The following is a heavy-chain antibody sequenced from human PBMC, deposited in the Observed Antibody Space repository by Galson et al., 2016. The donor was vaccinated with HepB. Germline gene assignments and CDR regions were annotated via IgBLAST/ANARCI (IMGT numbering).Heavy chain of an antibody. D-gene: IGHD6-6*01. V-gene: IGHV4-59*01. CDR2: IYYTGST. Sequence: SETLSLTCTVSGVSISSYYWSWIRQPPGKGLEWIGYIYYTGSTNYNPSLKSRVTMSVDTSKNQFSLTLSSVTAADTAVYYCAREGSLSSSPDAFDIWGLGTMVTVSS. CDR3: AREGSLSSSPDAFDI. J-gene: IGHJ3*02. CDR1: GVSISSYY.